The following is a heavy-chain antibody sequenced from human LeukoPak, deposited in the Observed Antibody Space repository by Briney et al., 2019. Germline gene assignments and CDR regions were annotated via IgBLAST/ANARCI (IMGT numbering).Heavy chain of an antibody. V-gene: IGHV1-46*01. CDR3: ARVGTVGAVDY. J-gene: IGHJ4*02. CDR2: INPSGGST. D-gene: IGHD1-26*01. Sequence: AASVKVSCKASGYTFTSYYMHWVRQAPGQGLEWMGIINPSGGSTSYAQKFQGRATMTRDMSTSTVYMELSSLRSEDTAVYYCARVGTVGAVDYWGQGTLVTVSS. CDR1: GYTFTSYY.